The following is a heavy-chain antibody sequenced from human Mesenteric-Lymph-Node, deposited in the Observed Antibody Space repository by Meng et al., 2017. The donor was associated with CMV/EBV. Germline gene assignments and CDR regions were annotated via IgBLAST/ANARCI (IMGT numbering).Heavy chain of an antibody. Sequence: GSLRLSCTVSGDSFSSSSYYWGWFRQPPGEGLEWIGRISYSGNTEYNPSLANRVTVSVDTSKRQFSLRLRSMTATDTAVYYCARGRIAATGTYFDYWGQGTLVTVSS. CDR3: ARGRIAATGTYFDY. CDR1: GDSFSSSSYY. J-gene: IGHJ4*02. D-gene: IGHD6-13*01. CDR2: ISYSGNT. V-gene: IGHV4-39*07.